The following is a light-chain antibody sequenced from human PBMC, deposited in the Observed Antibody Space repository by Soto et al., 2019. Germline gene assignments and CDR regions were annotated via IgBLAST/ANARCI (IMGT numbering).Light chain of an antibody. CDR1: SSDVGGYNY. CDR2: EVS. CDR3: SSFAGSNTV. V-gene: IGLV2-8*01. Sequence: QSALTQPPSASGSPGQSVTISCTGTSSDVGGYNYVSWYQHHPSKGPKLMIYEVSKRTSGVPDRFSGSKSGNTASLTVSGLQAEDEADYYCSSFAGSNTVFGGGTKLTVL. J-gene: IGLJ2*01.